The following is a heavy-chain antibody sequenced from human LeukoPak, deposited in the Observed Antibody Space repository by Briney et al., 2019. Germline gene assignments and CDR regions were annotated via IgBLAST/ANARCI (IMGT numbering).Heavy chain of an antibody. CDR1: GGSISSGTYY. V-gene: IGHV4-61*02. Sequence: SETLSLTCTVSGGSISSGTYYWSWIRQPAGKGLEWIGRTYTSGSTNYNPSLKSRVTISVDTSKNQCSLKLSSLTAADTAVYYCARDAGYCSGGSCYSPRYYYYGMDVWGQGTTVTVSS. D-gene: IGHD2-15*01. CDR2: TYTSGST. CDR3: ARDAGYCSGGSCYSPRYYYYGMDV. J-gene: IGHJ6*02.